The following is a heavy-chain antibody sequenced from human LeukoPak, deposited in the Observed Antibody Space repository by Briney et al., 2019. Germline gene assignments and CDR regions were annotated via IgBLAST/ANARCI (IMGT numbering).Heavy chain of an antibody. D-gene: IGHD6-13*01. CDR2: IYHSGTT. J-gene: IGHJ4*02. Sequence: PSETLSLTCSVSGYSISSGYYWGWIRQPPGKGLEWIGTIYHSGTTFYNPSLQSRVTVSLDTSKNQFSLKLSSVTAADTAVYYCATPGVYSSSWYQDYWGQGTLVTVSS. V-gene: IGHV4-38-2*02. CDR1: GYSISSGYY. CDR3: ATPGVYSSSWYQDY.